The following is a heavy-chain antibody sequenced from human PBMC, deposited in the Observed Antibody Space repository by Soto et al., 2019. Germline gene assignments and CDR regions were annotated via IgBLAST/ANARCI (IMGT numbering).Heavy chain of an antibody. J-gene: IGHJ3*02. CDR2: IYYSGST. D-gene: IGHD6-6*01. CDR3: ARDTRQLVRWGLHAFDI. Sequence: PSGTLSLTCTVSGGSISRGGYYWSWIRQHPGKGLEWIGYIYYSGSTYYNPSLKSRVTISVDTSKNQFSLKLSSVTAADTAVYYCARDTRQLVRWGLHAFDIWGQGTMVTVSS. CDR1: GGSISRGGYY. V-gene: IGHV4-31*03.